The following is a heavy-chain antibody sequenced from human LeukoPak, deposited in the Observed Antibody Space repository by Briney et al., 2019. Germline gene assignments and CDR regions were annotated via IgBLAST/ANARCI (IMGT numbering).Heavy chain of an antibody. CDR1: GGSFGGYY. J-gene: IGHJ6*03. Sequence: PSETLSLTCAVYGGSFGGYYWSWIRQPPGKGLEWMGEINHSGSTNYNPSLNSRGTISVDTSKNQFSFKLSSVTAADTAVYYCARGRQGYSYGHYYYMDVWGKGTTVTVSS. V-gene: IGHV4-34*01. D-gene: IGHD5-18*01. CDR2: INHSGST. CDR3: ARGRQGYSYGHYYYMDV.